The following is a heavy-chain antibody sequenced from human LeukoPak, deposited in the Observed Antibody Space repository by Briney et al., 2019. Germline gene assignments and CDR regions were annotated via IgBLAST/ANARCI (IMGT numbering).Heavy chain of an antibody. V-gene: IGHV1-2*02. Sequence: GASVKVSCKASGYTFTGYYMHWVRQAPGQGLEWMGWINPNSGGTNYAQKFQGRVTMTRDTSISTAFMELSRLRSDDTAIYYCARGSDDSSGYYLQNYWGQGTLVTVSS. CDR2: INPNSGGT. CDR3: ARGSDDSSGYYLQNY. D-gene: IGHD3-22*01. J-gene: IGHJ4*02. CDR1: GYTFTGYY.